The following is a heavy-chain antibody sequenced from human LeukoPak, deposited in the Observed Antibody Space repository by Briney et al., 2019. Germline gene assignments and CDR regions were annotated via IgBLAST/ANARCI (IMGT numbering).Heavy chain of an antibody. CDR3: ARSRMVRGNWFDP. D-gene: IGHD3-10*01. J-gene: IGHJ5*02. CDR2: INHSGST. V-gene: IGHV4-34*01. CDR1: GGSFSGYY. Sequence: PSETLSLTCAVYGGSFSGYYWSWIRQPPGKGLEWIGEINHSGSTNYNPSLKSRVTISVDTSKNQFSLKLSSVTAADTAVYYCARSRMVRGNWFDPWGQGTLVTVSS.